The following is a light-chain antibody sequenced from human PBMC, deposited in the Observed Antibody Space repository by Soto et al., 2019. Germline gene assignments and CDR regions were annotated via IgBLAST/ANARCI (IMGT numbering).Light chain of an antibody. CDR1: STDFVSYNR. V-gene: IGLV2-18*01. CDR3: TTWDDTLSGRV. Sequence: QSVLTQPPSVSGSPGQSVTISCTGTSTDFVSYNRVSWYQQPPGTAPKLMIYEVSKRPSGVPDRFSGSKSGNTASLTISGLQAADEADYYCTTWDDTLSGRVFGGGTQLTVL. CDR2: EVS. J-gene: IGLJ3*02.